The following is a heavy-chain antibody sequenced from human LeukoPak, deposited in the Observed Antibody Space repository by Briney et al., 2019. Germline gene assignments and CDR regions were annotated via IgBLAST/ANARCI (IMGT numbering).Heavy chain of an antibody. CDR1: GFTFGDYA. CDR3: SRGQLWLRGEGSGLDY. J-gene: IGHJ4*02. D-gene: IGHD5-18*01. V-gene: IGHV3-49*04. CDR2: IRSKPYGGTT. Sequence: GRSLRLSCTASGFTFGDYAMSWVRQAPGKGLEWVGFIRSKPYGGTTEYAASVKGRFTISRDDSRSIAYLQMNSLKTEDTAVYYCSRGQLWLRGEGSGLDYWGQGTLVTVSS.